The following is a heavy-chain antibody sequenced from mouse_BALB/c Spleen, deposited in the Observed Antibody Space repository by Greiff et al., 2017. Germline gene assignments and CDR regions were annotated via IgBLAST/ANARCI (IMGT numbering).Heavy chain of an antibody. V-gene: IGHV5-4*02. CDR2: ISDGGSYT. Sequence: EVKVVESGGGLVKPGGSLKLSCAASGFTFSDYYMYWVRQTPEKRLEWVATISDGGSYTYYPDSVKGRFTISRDNAKNNLYLQMSSLKSEDTAMYYCARVRFNYDGAHYAMDYWGQGTSVTVSS. D-gene: IGHD2-4*01. J-gene: IGHJ4*01. CDR3: ARVRFNYDGAHYAMDY. CDR1: GFTFSDYY.